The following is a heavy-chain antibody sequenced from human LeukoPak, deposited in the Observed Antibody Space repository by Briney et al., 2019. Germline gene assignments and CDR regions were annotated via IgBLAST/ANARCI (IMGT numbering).Heavy chain of an antibody. CDR2: ISSSGSTI. CDR1: GFSFSIYE. CDR3: ARDPHIAAAGTIFDY. J-gene: IGHJ4*02. D-gene: IGHD6-13*01. Sequence: PGGSLRLSCAASGFSFSIYEMNWVRQAPGKGLEWVSYISSSGSTIYYADSVKGRFTISRDNAKNSLYLQMNSLRAEDTAVYYCARDPHIAAAGTIFDYWGQGTLVTVSA. V-gene: IGHV3-48*03.